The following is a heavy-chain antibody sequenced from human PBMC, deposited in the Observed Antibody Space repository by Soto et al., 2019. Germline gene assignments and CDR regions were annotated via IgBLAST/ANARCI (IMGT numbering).Heavy chain of an antibody. CDR1: GGSISSSSYY. V-gene: IGHV4-39*01. CDR2: IYYSGST. D-gene: IGHD3-10*01. Sequence: SETLSLTCTVSGGSISSSSYYWGWIRQPPGKGLEWIGSIYYSGSTYYNPSLKSRVTISVDTSKNQFSLKLSSVTAADTAVYYCARNLKWFGVTSQYYGMDIWGQGTTVTVSS. J-gene: IGHJ6*02. CDR3: ARNLKWFGVTSQYYGMDI.